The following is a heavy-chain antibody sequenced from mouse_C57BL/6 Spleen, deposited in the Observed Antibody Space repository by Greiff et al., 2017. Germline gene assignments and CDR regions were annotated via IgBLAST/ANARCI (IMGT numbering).Heavy chain of an antibody. Sequence: VQLQQSGAELVRPGASVKLSCTASGFNIKDDYMHWVKQRPEQGLEWIGWIDPENGDTEYASKFQGKATITADTSSTTAYLQLSSLTSEDAAVYYCTTPLGGFAYWGQGTLVTVSA. J-gene: IGHJ3*01. CDR1: GFNIKDDY. V-gene: IGHV14-4*01. CDR3: TTPLGGFAY. D-gene: IGHD4-1*01. CDR2: IDPENGDT.